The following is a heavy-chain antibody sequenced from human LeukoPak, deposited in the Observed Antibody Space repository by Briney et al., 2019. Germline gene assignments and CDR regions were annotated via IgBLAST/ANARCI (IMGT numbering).Heavy chain of an antibody. V-gene: IGHV3-21*04. Sequence: PGGSLRLSCAASGFTFSSYSMNWVRQAPGKGLEWVSSISSSSSYIYYADSVKGRFTISRDNAKNSLYLQMNSLRAEDTAVYYCAKVPYGSGSYSTLDYWGQGTLVTVSS. CDR2: ISSSSSYI. J-gene: IGHJ4*02. D-gene: IGHD3-10*01. CDR3: AKVPYGSGSYSTLDY. CDR1: GFTFSSYS.